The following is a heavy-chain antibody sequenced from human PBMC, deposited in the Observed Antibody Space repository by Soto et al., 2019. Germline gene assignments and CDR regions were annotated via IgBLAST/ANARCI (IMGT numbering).Heavy chain of an antibody. V-gene: IGHV4-34*01. CDR1: GGSFSGYY. Sequence: QVQLQQWGAGLLKPSETLSVTCAVYGGSFSGYYWSWIRQPPGNVLEWIGEIGHGGGTIYNPSLETRVTISEDASNNQFSLKVNSVTAADTAVYYCARHGGYYFDYWGQGAPVTVSS. CDR3: ARHGGYYFDY. D-gene: IGHD3-16*01. CDR2: IGHGGGT. J-gene: IGHJ4*02.